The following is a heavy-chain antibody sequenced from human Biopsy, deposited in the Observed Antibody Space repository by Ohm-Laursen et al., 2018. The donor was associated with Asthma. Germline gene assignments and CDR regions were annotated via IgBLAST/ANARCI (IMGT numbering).Heavy chain of an antibody. CDR1: SGSGGYMRSGNYY. CDR3: ARAQDYYDSRGYYRSFDY. J-gene: IGHJ4*02. D-gene: IGHD3-22*01. V-gene: IGHV4-31*02. CDR2: IYYSGST. Sequence: TLSLTCSLSSGSGGYMRSGNYYWTWIRQHPEKGLEWIGFIYYSGSTYYNPSLKSRVSISIDTSKNQFSLKLSSVTAADTAVYYCARAQDYYDSRGYYRSFDYWGQGTLVTVSS.